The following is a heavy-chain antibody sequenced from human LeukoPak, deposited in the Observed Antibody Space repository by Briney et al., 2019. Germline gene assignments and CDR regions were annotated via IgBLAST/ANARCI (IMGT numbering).Heavy chain of an antibody. CDR2: IIPIFGTA. V-gene: IGHV1-69*01. Sequence: SVKVSCKASGGTFSSYAISWVRQAPGQGLELMGGIIPIFGTANYAQKFQGRVTITADESTSTAYMELSSLRSEDTAVYYCARGPKVTNNFDYWGQGTLVTVSS. D-gene: IGHD2-21*02. J-gene: IGHJ4*02. CDR3: ARGPKVTNNFDY. CDR1: GGTFSSYA.